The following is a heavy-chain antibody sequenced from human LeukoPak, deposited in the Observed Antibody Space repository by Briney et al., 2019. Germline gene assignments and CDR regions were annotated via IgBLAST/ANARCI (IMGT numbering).Heavy chain of an antibody. CDR2: INHSGST. D-gene: IGHD1-1*01. V-gene: IGHV4-34*01. Sequence: SETLSLTCAVYSGSFSGYYWSWIRQPPGKGLEWIGEINHSGSTNYNPSLKSRVTISVDTSKNQFSLKLSSVTAADTAVYYCARSGGTHYFDYWGQGTLVTVSS. CDR1: SGSFSGYY. J-gene: IGHJ4*02. CDR3: ARSGGTHYFDY.